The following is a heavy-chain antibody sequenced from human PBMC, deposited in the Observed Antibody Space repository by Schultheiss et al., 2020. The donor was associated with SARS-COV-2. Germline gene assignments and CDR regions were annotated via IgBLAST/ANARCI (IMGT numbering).Heavy chain of an antibody. CDR2: IYYSGST. Sequence: SETLSLTCTVSGGSISSGGYYWSWIRQHPGKGLEWIGYIYYSGSTYYNPSLKSRVTMSVDTSKNQFSLKLSSVTAADTAVYYCVRVGGFRDYYYMDVWGKGTTVTVSS. CDR1: GGSISSGGYY. V-gene: IGHV4-31*03. J-gene: IGHJ6*03. D-gene: IGHD4-23*01. CDR3: VRVGGFRDYYYMDV.